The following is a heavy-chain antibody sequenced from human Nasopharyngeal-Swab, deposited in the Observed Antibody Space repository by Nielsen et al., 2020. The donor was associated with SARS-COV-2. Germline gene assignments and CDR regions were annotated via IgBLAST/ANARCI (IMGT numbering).Heavy chain of an antibody. CDR1: GGSFNGFY. CDR2: INHNERT. V-gene: IGHV4-34*01. J-gene: IGHJ6*02. CDR3: ARAGRVGDAYTGLDV. Sequence: SETLSLTCSVSGGSFNGFYWNWIRQPPGKGLEWIGEINHNERTNYNPSPKSRVTMSVDTSNNRVSLKLTSLTATDTAVYYCARAGRVGDAYTGLDVWGQGTTVTVSS. D-gene: IGHD5-24*01.